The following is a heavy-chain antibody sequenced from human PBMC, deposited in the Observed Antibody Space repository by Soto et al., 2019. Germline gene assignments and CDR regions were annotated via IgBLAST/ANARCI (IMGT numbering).Heavy chain of an antibody. CDR1: GGSTSSSSYY. Sequence: PSETLSLTCTVSGGSTSSSSYYWGWIRQPPGKGLEWIGSIYYSGSTYYNPSLKSRVTISVDTSKNQFSLKLSSVTAADTAVYYCARASDGDYFDYWGQGTLVTVSS. CDR3: ARASDGDYFDY. V-gene: IGHV4-39*01. D-gene: IGHD2-8*01. J-gene: IGHJ4*02. CDR2: IYYSGST.